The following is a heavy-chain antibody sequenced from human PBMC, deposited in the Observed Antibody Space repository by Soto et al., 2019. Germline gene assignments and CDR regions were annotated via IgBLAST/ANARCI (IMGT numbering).Heavy chain of an antibody. CDR2: ISSSSSYI. Sequence: KPGGSLRLSCAASGFTFSTYTMNWVRQAPGKGLEWVSSISSSSSYIYYANSVKGRFTISRDNAKNSLYLQVNSLRAEDTAVYYCARDINSGYDSQYFDYWRQGTLVTVSS. D-gene: IGHD5-12*01. J-gene: IGHJ4*02. CDR3: ARDINSGYDSQYFDY. V-gene: IGHV3-21*01. CDR1: GFTFSTYT.